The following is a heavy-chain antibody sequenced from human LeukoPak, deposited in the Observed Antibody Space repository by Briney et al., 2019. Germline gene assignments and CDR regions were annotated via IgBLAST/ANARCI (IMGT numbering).Heavy chain of an antibody. J-gene: IGHJ4*02. V-gene: IGHV1-18*01. CDR2: ISAYNGNT. D-gene: IGHD3-9*01. CDR3: ARDGGPYYDILTGYYDN. Sequence: ASVKVSCKASGYTFTSYAFTWVRQAPGQGLEWMGWISAYNGNTNYAQKLQGRVTLTTDTSTSTAYMDLRSLRSDDTAVYYCARDGGPYYDILTGYYDNWGQGTLVTVSS. CDR1: GYTFTSYA.